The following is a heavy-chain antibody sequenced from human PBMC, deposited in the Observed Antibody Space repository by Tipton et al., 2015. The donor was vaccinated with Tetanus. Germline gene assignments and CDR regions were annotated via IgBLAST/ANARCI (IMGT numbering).Heavy chain of an antibody. J-gene: IGHJ6*03. CDR1: GYRFTDYW. CDR2: IYPDDSDT. Sequence: QLVQSGAEAKKAGESLKISCKGSGYRFTDYWIGWVRQMPGKGLEWMGIIYPDDSDTKYSPSFQGQVTLSVDKSINTAYLQWSSLKASNAAMYFCSRLGRQGGALRKLYYYYFLDVWGKGTTVTVSS. D-gene: IGHD3-16*01. V-gene: IGHV5-51*01. CDR3: SRLGRQGGALRKLYYYYFLDV.